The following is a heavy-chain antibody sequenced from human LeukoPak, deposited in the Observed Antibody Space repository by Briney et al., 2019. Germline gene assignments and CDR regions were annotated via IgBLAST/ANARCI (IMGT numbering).Heavy chain of an antibody. CDR3: ARNWQLAHDAFDI. J-gene: IGHJ3*02. V-gene: IGHV1-2*02. Sequence: ASVKVSCKASGYTFTGYYMHWVRQAPGQGLEWMGWINPNSGGTNYAQKFQGRVTMTRDTSISTAYMELSSLRSEDTAVYYCARNWQLAHDAFDIWGQGTMVTVSS. CDR1: GYTFTGYY. CDR2: INPNSGGT. D-gene: IGHD6-13*01.